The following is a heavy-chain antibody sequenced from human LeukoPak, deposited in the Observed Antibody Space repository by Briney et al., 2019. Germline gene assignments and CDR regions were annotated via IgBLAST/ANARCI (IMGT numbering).Heavy chain of an antibody. V-gene: IGHV4-31*03. CDR2: IYYSGSS. CDR3: ARRRGYLDY. CDR1: GGSINNGGYY. J-gene: IGHJ4*02. Sequence: PSETLSLTCTVSGGSINNGGYYWSWIRQHPGKGLEWIGYIYYSGSSYYNPSLRSRVTISVDTSKNHFSLKLSSVTAADTAVYYCARRRGYLDYWGQGALVTVSS.